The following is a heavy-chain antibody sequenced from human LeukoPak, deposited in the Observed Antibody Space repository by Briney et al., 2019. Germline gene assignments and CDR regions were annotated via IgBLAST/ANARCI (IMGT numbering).Heavy chain of an antibody. D-gene: IGHD3-10*01. Sequence: GGSLRLSCAASGFTFSSYEMNWVRQAPGKGLEWVSYINSNGHTIYYAASVKGRFTISRDNAKNSLYLQMNSLRAEDTAVYYCTREGRDDFWGQGTLITVSS. V-gene: IGHV3-48*03. CDR2: INSNGHTI. J-gene: IGHJ4*02. CDR1: GFTFSSYE. CDR3: TREGRDDF.